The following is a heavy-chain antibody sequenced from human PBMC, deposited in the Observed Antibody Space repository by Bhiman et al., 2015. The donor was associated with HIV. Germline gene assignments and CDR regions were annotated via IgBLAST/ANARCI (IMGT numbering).Heavy chain of an antibody. V-gene: IGHV3-66*01. CDR3: SRSRFH. CDR2: IYTDGST. CDR1: GFTFSAYG. Sequence: EVHLLESGGGLVQPGGSLRLSCAVSGFTFSAYGMSWVRQAPGKGLEWVSVIYTDGSTYYADSVKGRFTISRDNSKNTLYLQMNRLRGEDTAMYYCSRSRFHWGQGTLVTVSS. D-gene: IGHD3-10*01. J-gene: IGHJ4*02.